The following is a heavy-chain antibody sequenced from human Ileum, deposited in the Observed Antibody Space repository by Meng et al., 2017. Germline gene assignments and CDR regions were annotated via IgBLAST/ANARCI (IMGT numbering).Heavy chain of an antibody. J-gene: IGHJ5*02. Sequence: HLVQSGGGLVQPVGSLRLACIASGLTFISSWMHWVRQVQGKGLVWVSRIKYDGSITMYADFVKGRFTISRDNAKNTLYLQMNNLRAEDTAVYYCARSDWFDPWGQGTLVTVSS. CDR3: ARSDWFDP. CDR2: IKYDGSIT. CDR1: GLTFISSW. V-gene: IGHV3-74*03.